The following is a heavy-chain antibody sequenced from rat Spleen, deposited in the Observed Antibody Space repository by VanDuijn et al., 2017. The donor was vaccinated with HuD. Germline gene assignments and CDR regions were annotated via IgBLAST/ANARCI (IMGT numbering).Heavy chain of an antibody. CDR3: ARHGRGKTTYYYVMDA. J-gene: IGHJ4*01. CDR2: ISYDGGST. D-gene: IGHD4-5*01. CDR1: GFTFTNYW. V-gene: IGHV5-25*01. Sequence: EVQLVESGGDLVQPGRSLKLSCAASGFTFTNYWMTWIRQAPGKGLEWVASISYDGGSTYYRNTVKGRFTISRDNAKSTLYLQMDSLRSEDTATYYCARHGRGKTTYYYVMDAWGQGVSVTVSS.